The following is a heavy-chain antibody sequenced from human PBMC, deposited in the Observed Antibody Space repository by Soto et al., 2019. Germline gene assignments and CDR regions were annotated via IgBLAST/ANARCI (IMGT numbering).Heavy chain of an antibody. V-gene: IGHV3-33*01. Sequence: QVQLVESGGGVVQPGRSLRLSCAASGFTFSSYGMPWVRQAPGKGLEWVXXXWYDGNNKYYADSVKGRFTISRDNSKYTPYVQMNSLKAEDTAVYYCARGEYMSSSVHYYYYGTDVWGQGTTGTGSS. CDR2: XWYDGNNK. J-gene: IGHJ6*02. D-gene: IGHD6-6*01. CDR3: ARGEYMSSSVHYYYYGTDV. CDR1: GFTFSSYG.